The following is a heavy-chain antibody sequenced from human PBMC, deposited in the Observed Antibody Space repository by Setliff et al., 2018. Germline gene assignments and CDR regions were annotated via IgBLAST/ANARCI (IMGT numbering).Heavy chain of an antibody. D-gene: IGHD1-1*01. CDR1: GGPFSGAS. CDR2: VYHSGTA. Sequence: SETLSLTCTVSGGPFSGASIWSWIRQPPGKGLEFIGYVYHSGTAKYDPSLKSRAIMSVDASKNEISLKLKSVTAADTAVYYCAKGGTYRYFDFWGQGALVTVSS. CDR3: AKGGTYRYFDF. J-gene: IGHJ4*02. V-gene: IGHV4-59*01.